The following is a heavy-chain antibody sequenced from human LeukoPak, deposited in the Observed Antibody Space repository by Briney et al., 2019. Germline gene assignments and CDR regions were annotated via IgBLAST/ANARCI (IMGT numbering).Heavy chain of an antibody. Sequence: ASVNVSCKASGYTFTSYGISWVPQAPGQGLEWMGWISAYNGNTNYAQKLQGRVTMTTDTSTSTAYKELRSLRSDDTAVYYCARGEDYDSSGYLHWGQGTRVTVSS. V-gene: IGHV1-18*01. D-gene: IGHD3-22*01. CDR2: ISAYNGNT. CDR3: ARGEDYDSSGYLH. J-gene: IGHJ4*02. CDR1: GYTFTSYG.